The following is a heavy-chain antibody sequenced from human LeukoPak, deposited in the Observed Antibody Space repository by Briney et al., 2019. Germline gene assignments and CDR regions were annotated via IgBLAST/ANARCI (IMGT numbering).Heavy chain of an antibody. CDR3: ARARYETRIWPKSRYDYYHYMDV. CDR2: INPNSGGT. CDR1: GYTFTGYY. Sequence: ASVKVSCKASGYTFTGYYMHWVRQAPGQGLEWMGWINPNSGGTNYAQKFQGRVTMTRDTSASTAYMELSSLRSEDMGVYYCARARYETRIWPKSRYDYYHYMDVWGKGTTVTVSS. J-gene: IGHJ6*03. V-gene: IGHV1-2*02. D-gene: IGHD1-14*01.